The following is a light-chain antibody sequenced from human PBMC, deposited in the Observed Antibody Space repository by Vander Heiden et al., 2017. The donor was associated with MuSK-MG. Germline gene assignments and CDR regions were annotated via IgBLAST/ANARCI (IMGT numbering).Light chain of an antibody. V-gene: IGLV2-18*02. CDR2: GVP. Sequence: QSALTQPPSVSGTPGQSVTIPCTGTTSDVGHYTRVAWYQQSPGTAPKLMIYGVPNRPSGVPDRFSGSKSGNTASLTISGLQAEDEAYYYCSSNRGGSILVFGGGTKVTVL. CDR3: SSNRGGSILV. CDR1: TSDVGHYTR. J-gene: IGLJ3*02.